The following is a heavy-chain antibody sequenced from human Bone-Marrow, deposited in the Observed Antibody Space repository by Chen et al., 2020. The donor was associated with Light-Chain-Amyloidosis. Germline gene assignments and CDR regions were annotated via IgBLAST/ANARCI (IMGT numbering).Heavy chain of an antibody. V-gene: IGHV3-23*04. D-gene: IGHD2-2*01. Sequence: VKLVESGGGLVQPGGSLRLSWVGSGFTFSNYAMTWVRQAPGKGLEWVAVARGGDGPTYYADSVRGRFTISRDNSKNTLYLQMNSLRAEDTAVYYCAKDRCTSISCSDFDYWGQGTLVTVSS. CDR2: ARGGDGPT. CDR1: GFTFSNYA. CDR3: AKDRCTSISCSDFDY. J-gene: IGHJ4*02.